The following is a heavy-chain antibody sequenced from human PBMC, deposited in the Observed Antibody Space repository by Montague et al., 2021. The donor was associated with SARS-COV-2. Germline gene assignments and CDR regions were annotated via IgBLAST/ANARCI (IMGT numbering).Heavy chain of an antibody. V-gene: IGHV4-39*02. Sequence: SETLSLTCTVSGGSITIYNHYLTWIRQPPGKGLEWIGSIYYSGSTYYNPSLESRVTMSADTSKYQCFLRVTSVTAADTAVYYCARGKRLPGNYYFDYWGQGSLVTASS. CDR2: IYYSGST. D-gene: IGHD6-25*01. J-gene: IGHJ4*02. CDR1: GGSITIYNHY. CDR3: ARGKRLPGNYYFDY.